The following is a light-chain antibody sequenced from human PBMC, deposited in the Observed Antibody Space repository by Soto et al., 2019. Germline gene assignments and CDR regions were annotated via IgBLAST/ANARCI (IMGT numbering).Light chain of an antibody. J-gene: IGKJ1*01. CDR3: QQNGSAPWT. V-gene: IGKV3-20*01. Sequence: EILLTQSPGTLSLSPGKSATLSCRASQSISSSYLAWYQQRPGQAPRLLIYGASSRATGIPDRFSGSGSVTEFTLTISRLEPEDFATYYCQQNGSAPWTFGRGTKVDIK. CDR1: QSISSSY. CDR2: GAS.